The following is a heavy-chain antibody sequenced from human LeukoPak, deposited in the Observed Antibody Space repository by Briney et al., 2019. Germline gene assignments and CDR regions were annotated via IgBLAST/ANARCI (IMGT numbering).Heavy chain of an antibody. D-gene: IGHD3-16*02. CDR1: GFTFSSYL. V-gene: IGHV3-7*05. Sequence: PGGSLSLSCAASGFTFSSYLMYWVRQAPGKGLEWVANIKQDGSEKYYVDSVKGRFTISRDNAKNSLYLQMNSLRAEDTAVYYCVSLQFYCWGQGTLVTVSS. CDR3: VSLQFYC. CDR2: IKQDGSEK. J-gene: IGHJ4*02.